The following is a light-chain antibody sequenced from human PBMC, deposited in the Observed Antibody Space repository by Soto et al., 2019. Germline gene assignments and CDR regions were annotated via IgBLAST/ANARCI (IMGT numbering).Light chain of an antibody. CDR1: SSDVGTYNY. J-gene: IGLJ2*01. CDR3: NSYTTSDTQV. CDR2: EVS. V-gene: IGLV2-14*01. Sequence: QSVLTQPASVSGSPGQSITISCSGSSSDVGTYNYVSWYQHHPDKAPRLLIYEVSNRPLGVSNRFSGSKSGNTASLTISGLQAEDEADYYCNSYTTSDTQVFGGGTKLTVL.